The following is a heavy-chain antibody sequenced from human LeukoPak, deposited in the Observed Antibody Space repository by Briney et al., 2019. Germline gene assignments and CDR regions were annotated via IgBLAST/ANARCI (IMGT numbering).Heavy chain of an antibody. J-gene: IGHJ4*02. V-gene: IGHV3-30*04. D-gene: IGHD2-2*01. CDR3: AGGMEYQLLLVDY. Sequence: GRSLRLSCAASGFTFSSYAMHWVRQAPGKGLEWVAVISHDGSNKYYADSVKGRFTISRDNSKNTLYLQMNSLRAEDTAVYYCAGGMEYQLLLVDYWGQGTLVTVSS. CDR2: ISHDGSNK. CDR1: GFTFSSYA.